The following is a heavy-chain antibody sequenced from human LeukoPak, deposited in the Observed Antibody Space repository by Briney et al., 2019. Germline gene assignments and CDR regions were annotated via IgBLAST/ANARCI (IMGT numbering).Heavy chain of an antibody. CDR1: GYTFTGYY. J-gene: IGHJ4*02. V-gene: IGHV1-2*02. CDR2: INPNSGGT. D-gene: IGHD4-17*01. CDR3: ARGRGTTVPSLGY. Sequence: ASVKVSCKASGYTFTGYYMHWVRQAPGQGLEWMGWINPNSGGTNYAQKFQGRVTMTRDTSISTAYLELSRLRSDDTAVYYCARGRGTTVPSLGYWGQGTLVTVSS.